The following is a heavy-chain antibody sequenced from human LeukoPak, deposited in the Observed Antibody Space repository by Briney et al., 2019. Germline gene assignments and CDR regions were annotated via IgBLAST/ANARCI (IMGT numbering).Heavy chain of an antibody. CDR2: INHSGST. CDR1: GGSFSGYY. D-gene: IGHD3-3*02. Sequence: SETLSLTCAVYGGSFSGYYWSWIRQPPGKGLEWIGEINHSGSTNYNPSLKSRVTISVDTSKNQFSLKLSSLTAADTAMYYCARHVPLAKPGPRFDPWGQGILVTVSS. J-gene: IGHJ5*02. V-gene: IGHV4-34*01. CDR3: ARHVPLAKPGPRFDP.